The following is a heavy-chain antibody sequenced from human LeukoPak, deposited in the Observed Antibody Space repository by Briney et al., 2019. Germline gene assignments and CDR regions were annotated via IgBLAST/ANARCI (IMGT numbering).Heavy chain of an antibody. D-gene: IGHD3-16*01. CDR2: IGGHET. V-gene: IGHV3-23*01. CDR1: GFTFSTNA. CDR3: AKDWIQFNRVYDCFDS. J-gene: IGHJ4*02. Sequence: GGSLRLSCTTSGFTFSTNAMSWVRQAPGKGLEWVSTIGGHETFCADSVKGRFTISRDNSKNTVYPHMSSLRVEDTAVYYCAKDWIQFNRVYDCFDSWGQGTLVTVSS.